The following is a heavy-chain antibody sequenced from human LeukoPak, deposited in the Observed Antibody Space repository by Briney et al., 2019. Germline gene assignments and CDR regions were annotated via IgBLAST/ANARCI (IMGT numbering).Heavy chain of an antibody. CDR1: GGTFSSYA. D-gene: IGHD3-10*01. CDR2: IIPIFGTA. V-gene: IGHV1-69*05. Sequence: ASVKVSCKASGGTFSSYAISWVRQAPGQGLEWMGGIIPIFGTANHAQKFQGRVTITTDESTSTAYMELSSLRSEDTAVHYCARGGTMVRGVGNYYYYYYMDVWGKGTTVTVS. CDR3: ARGGTMVRGVGNYYYYYYMDV. J-gene: IGHJ6*03.